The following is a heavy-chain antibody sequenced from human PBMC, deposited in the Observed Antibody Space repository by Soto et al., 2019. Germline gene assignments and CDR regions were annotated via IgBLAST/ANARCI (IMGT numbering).Heavy chain of an antibody. Sequence: EVQLLESGGGLVQPGGSLRLSCEASGFTFSNYAMGWVRQAPGKGLEWVSTISGSGSSTYYTDSVKDRFTISRDNSNNTLYLQMNTLRAEDTAIYYCAKDVRSGTSCRNFDSWGQGSLITVSS. CDR1: GFTFSNYA. V-gene: IGHV3-23*01. J-gene: IGHJ4*02. CDR3: AKDVRSGTSCRNFDS. CDR2: ISGSGSST. D-gene: IGHD3-3*01.